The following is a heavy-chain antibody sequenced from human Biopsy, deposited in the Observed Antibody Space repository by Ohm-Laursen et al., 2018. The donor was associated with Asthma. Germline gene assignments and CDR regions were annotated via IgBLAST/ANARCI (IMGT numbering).Heavy chain of an antibody. V-gene: IGHV2-70*04. D-gene: IGHD1-14*01. J-gene: IGHJ4*02. CDR3: TRHNDY. Sequence: TQTLTLTSSFSGFSLSSPGANVNWIRQPPGKALEWLARIDWEEDKFYSTSLRTRLTISKGSSEDQVVLTMTNMGPVDTATYYCTRHNDYWGPGILVTVSS. CDR1: GFSLSSPGAN. CDR2: IDWEEDK.